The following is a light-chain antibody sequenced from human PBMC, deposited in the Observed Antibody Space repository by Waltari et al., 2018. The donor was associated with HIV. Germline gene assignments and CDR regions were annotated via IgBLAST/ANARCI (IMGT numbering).Light chain of an antibody. Sequence: QSALTQPASVSGSPGHSITISCPGTSSDVGSYNLVPWYQQHPGKAPKLMIYEGSKRPSGVSNRFSGSKSGNTASLTISGLQAEDEADYYCCSYAGSSTLDWVFGGGTKLTVL. V-gene: IGLV2-23*01. CDR1: SSDVGSYNL. J-gene: IGLJ3*02. CDR2: EGS. CDR3: CSYAGSSTLDWV.